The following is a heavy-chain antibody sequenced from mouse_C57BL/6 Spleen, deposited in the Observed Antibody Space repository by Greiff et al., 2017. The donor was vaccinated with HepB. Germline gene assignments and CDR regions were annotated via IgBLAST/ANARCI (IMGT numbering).Heavy chain of an antibody. V-gene: IGHV1-72*01. D-gene: IGHD1-1*01. CDR2: IDPNSGGT. CDR1: GYTFTSYW. CDR3: ARGSYYYGSKGYFDV. J-gene: IGHJ1*03. Sequence: QVQLKQPGAELVKPGASVKLSCKASGYTFTSYWMHWVKQRPGRGLEWIGRIDPNSGGTKYNEKFKSKATLTVDKPSSTAYMQLSSLTSEDSAVYYCARGSYYYGSKGYFDVWGTGTTVTVSS.